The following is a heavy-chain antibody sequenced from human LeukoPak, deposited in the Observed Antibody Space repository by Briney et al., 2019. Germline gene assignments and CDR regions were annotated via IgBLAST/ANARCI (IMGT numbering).Heavy chain of an antibody. D-gene: IGHD4-17*01. Sequence: PGRSLRLSCAASGFTFSSYGMHWVRQAPGKGLEWVAVISYDGSNKYYADSVKGRFTISRDNSKNTLYLQMNSLRAEDTAVYYCAKDRSVTYYFDYWGQGTLVTVSS. J-gene: IGHJ4*02. CDR3: AKDRSVTYYFDY. V-gene: IGHV3-30*18. CDR1: GFTFSSYG. CDR2: ISYDGSNK.